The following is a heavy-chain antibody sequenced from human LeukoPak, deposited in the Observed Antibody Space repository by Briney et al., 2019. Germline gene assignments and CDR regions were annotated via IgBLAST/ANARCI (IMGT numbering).Heavy chain of an antibody. CDR3: AREMGNVHGY. J-gene: IGHJ4*02. CDR1: GDSVSSNSVT. CDR2: TYYRSTWYN. D-gene: IGHD3-10*02. Sequence: SQTLSLTCAISGDSVSSNSVTWNWIRQSPSRGLEWLGRTYYRSTWYNDYAVSVRGRITVNPDTSKNQFSLRLNSVTPEDTAVYFCAREMGNVHGYWAQGTLVTVSS. V-gene: IGHV6-1*01.